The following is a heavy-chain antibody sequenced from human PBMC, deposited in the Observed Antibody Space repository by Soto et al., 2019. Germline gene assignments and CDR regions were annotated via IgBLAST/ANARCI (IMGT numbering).Heavy chain of an antibody. J-gene: IGHJ6*02. D-gene: IGHD2-21*01. CDR2: IYPGDSDT. CDR3: ARTSVAGRRYYSGMDV. CDR1: GYIFTSYW. Sequence: PGESLKISCKGSGYIFTSYWIGWVRQLPGKGLEWMGIIYPGDSDTRYSPSFQGQVTISADRSISTAYLQWSSLRAADTAMYYCARTSVAGRRYYSGMDVWGQGTTVTVSS. V-gene: IGHV5-51*01.